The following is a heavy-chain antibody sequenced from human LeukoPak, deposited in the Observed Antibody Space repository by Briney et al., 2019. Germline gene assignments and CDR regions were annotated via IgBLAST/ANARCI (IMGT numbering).Heavy chain of an antibody. D-gene: IGHD6-13*01. Sequence: ASVKVSCKACGGSFSTFSGYAVSWVRQAPGQGLEWMGRIIPKFGTANYAQRFPGRVTITTDESTSTVYMQLSSLTSEDTAVYYCAREDRSYSSSWYNPYNWFDPGAREPWSPSPQ. CDR1: GGSFSTFSGYA. J-gene: IGHJ5*02. CDR3: AREDRSYSSSWYNPYNWFDP. CDR2: IIPKFGTA. V-gene: IGHV1-69*05.